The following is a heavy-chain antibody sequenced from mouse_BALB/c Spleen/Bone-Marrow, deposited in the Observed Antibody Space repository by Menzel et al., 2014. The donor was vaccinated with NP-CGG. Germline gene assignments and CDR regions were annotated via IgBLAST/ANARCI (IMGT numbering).Heavy chain of an antibody. Sequence: EVQVVESGGGLVQPGGSLKLSCAASGFDFSGYWMSWVRQAPGKGLEWIGEINPDSSTINYTPSLKDKFIISRDNAKNTLYLQMSKVRSEDTALYYCERLSYYGRFAYWGQGTLVTVSA. V-gene: IGHV4-1*02. CDR1: GFDFSGYW. CDR3: ERLSYYGRFAY. D-gene: IGHD1-1*01. CDR2: INPDSSTI. J-gene: IGHJ3*01.